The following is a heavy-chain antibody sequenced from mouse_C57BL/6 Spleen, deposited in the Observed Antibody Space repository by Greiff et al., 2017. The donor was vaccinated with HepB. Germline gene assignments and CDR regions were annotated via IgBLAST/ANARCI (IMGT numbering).Heavy chain of an antibody. V-gene: IGHV1-18*01. CDR1: GYTFTDYN. CDR2: INPNNGGT. J-gene: IGHJ3*01. Sequence: VHVKQSGPELVKPGASVKIPCKASGYTFTDYNMDWVKQSHGKSLEWIGDINPNNGGTIYNQKFKGKATLTVDKSSSTAYMELRSLTSEDTAVYYCARKSRGDEGFAYWGQGTLVTVSA. D-gene: IGHD3-3*01. CDR3: ARKSRGDEGFAY.